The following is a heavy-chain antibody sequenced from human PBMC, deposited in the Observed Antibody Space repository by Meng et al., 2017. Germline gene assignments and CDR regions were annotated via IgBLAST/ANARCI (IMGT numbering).Heavy chain of an antibody. CDR2: IYSGGST. CDR3: ARDYGDHLGFDY. CDR1: GFTVSSNY. D-gene: IGHD4-17*01. V-gene: IGHV3-66*01. J-gene: IGHJ4*02. Sequence: EVQLVESGGGLVQPGGSLRLSCAASGFTVSSNYMSCVRQAPGKGLEWVSVIYSGGSTYYADSVKGRFTISRDNSKNTLYLQMNSLRAEDTAVYYCARDYGDHLGFDYWGQGTLVTVSS.